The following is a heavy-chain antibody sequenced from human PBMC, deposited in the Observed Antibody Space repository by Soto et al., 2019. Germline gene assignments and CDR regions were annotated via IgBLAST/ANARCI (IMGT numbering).Heavy chain of an antibody. CDR2: IYYSGST. D-gene: IGHD3-10*01. Sequence: SETLSLTCTVSGGSISSGGYYWSWIRQHPGKGLEWIGYIYYSGSTYYNPSLKSRVTISVDTSKNQFSLKLSSVTAADTAVYYCARTYGSGSYYPEIYYYYGMDVWGQGTTVTVS. CDR3: ARTYGSGSYYPEIYYYYGMDV. V-gene: IGHV4-31*02. J-gene: IGHJ6*02. CDR1: GGSISSGGYY.